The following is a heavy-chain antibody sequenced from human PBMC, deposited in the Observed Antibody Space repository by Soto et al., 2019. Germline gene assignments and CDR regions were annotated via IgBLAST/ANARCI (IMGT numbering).Heavy chain of an antibody. D-gene: IGHD2-21*01. CDR2: ISPKSTYR. CDR3: VRGGGGGLFEH. J-gene: IGHJ4*02. V-gene: IGHV3-11*06. Sequence: GGSRRRAWPTSGFPFSYYCMSWIRQAPGKGLEWLSHISPKSTYRNYADSVKGRFTISRDNTKSSLFLQMNSLGVEDTAVYYCVRGGGGGLFEHWGQGVLVTVSS. CDR1: GFPFSYYC.